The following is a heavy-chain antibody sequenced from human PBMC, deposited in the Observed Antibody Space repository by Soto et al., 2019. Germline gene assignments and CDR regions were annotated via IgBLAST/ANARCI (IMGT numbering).Heavy chain of an antibody. CDR2: INHSGST. J-gene: IGHJ2*01. CDR3: ARGRGDGYNQHWYFDL. CDR1: GGSFSGYY. Sequence: QVHLQQWGAGLLKPSETLSLTCAVYGGSFSGYYWSWIRQPPGKGLEWIGEINHSGSTNYNPSLKSRVSISVGTSINQFSLKLSSVTAADTAVYYCARGRGDGYNQHWYFDLWGRGTLVTVSS. D-gene: IGHD3-10*01. V-gene: IGHV4-34*01.